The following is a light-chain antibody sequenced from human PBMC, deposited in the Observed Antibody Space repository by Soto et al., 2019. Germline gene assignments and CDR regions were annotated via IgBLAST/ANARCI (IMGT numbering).Light chain of an antibody. Sequence: ESVLTPSPGTRSLSPGERATLSCRASQSVSSSYLAWYQQKPGQAPRLLIYGASNRATGVPARFSGSGSGTDFTLTISSLEPEDFAVYYCQQRSNWPVTFCQGTRLEIK. J-gene: IGKJ5*01. CDR2: GAS. CDR1: QSVSSSY. CDR3: QQRSNWPVT. V-gene: IGKV3D-20*02.